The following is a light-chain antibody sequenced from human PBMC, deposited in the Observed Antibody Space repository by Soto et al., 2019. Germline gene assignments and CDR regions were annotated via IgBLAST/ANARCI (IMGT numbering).Light chain of an antibody. CDR2: GAS. CDR3: QQYNNWLT. Sequence: EIVMTQSPATLSVSQGERATLSCRASQSVSSNLAWYQQKPGQAPRLLIYGASTRATGIPARFSGSGSGTEFTLTISSLQSEDFAVYYCQQYNNWLTFGQGTKVDIK. V-gene: IGKV3-15*01. J-gene: IGKJ1*01. CDR1: QSVSSN.